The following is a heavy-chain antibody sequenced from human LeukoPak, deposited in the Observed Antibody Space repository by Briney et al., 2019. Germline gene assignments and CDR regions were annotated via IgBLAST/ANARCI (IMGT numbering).Heavy chain of an antibody. V-gene: IGHV4-34*01. CDR3: ARARGIVVVVAEDCYFDY. D-gene: IGHD2-15*01. CDR1: GGSISSYD. CDR2: INHSGTT. J-gene: IGHJ4*02. Sequence: SETLSLTCTVSGGSISSYDWTWIRQPPGKGLQWIGEINHSGTTNYNPSLKSRVTISVDTSQNQFSLKLSSVTAADTAVYYCARARGIVVVVAEDCYFDYWGQGTLVAVSS.